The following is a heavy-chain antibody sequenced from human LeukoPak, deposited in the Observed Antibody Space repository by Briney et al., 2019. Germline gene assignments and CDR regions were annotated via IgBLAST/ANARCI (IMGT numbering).Heavy chain of an antibody. Sequence: GGSLRLSCAASGFTVSSNYMSWVRQAPGKGLEWVSVIYSGGSTYYADSVKGRFTISRDNSKNTLYLQMNSLRAEDTAVYYCARVRTFYHSSGLRIDYCAQGTVAIVSS. CDR3: ARVRTFYHSSGLRIDY. J-gene: IGHJ4*02. CDR2: IYSGGST. V-gene: IGHV3-66*02. CDR1: GFTVSSNY. D-gene: IGHD3-22*01.